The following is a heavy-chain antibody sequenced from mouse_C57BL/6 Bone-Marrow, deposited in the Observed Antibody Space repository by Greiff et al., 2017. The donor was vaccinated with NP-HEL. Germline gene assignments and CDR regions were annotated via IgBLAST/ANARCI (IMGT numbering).Heavy chain of an antibody. CDR3: ARATVVHYYAMDY. Sequence: VQLQQSGPGLVKPSQSLSLTCSVTGYSITSGYYWNWIRQFPGNKLEWMGYISYDGSNNYNPSLKNRISITRDTSKNQFFLKLNSVTTEDTATYYCARATVVHYYAMDYWGQGTSVTVSS. CDR1: GYSITSGYY. J-gene: IGHJ4*01. V-gene: IGHV3-6*01. CDR2: ISYDGSN. D-gene: IGHD1-1*01.